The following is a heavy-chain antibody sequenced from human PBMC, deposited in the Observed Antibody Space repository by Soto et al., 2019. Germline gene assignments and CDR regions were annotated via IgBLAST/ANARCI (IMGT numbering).Heavy chain of an antibody. J-gene: IGHJ4*02. CDR3: AKDNAAVDY. CDR1: GFSFSNRA. D-gene: IGHD6-25*01. V-gene: IGHV3-30*18. Sequence: QVQLVESGGGVVQPGRSLRLSCAASGFSFSNRAMHWVRQAPGKGLEWVAFISYDGSDKYYADSVKGRCTISRDNSKNTVFLQMNSLTSEDTAVDFCAKDNAAVDYWGQGSLVIVSS. CDR2: ISYDGSDK.